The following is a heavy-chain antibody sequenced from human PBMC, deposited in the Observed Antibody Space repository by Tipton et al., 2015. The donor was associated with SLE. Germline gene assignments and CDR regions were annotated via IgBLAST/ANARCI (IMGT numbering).Heavy chain of an antibody. CDR2: ISGSGANT. D-gene: IGHD3-9*01. CDR1: GFTFSSYG. V-gene: IGHV3-23*01. Sequence: SLRLSCAASGFTFSSYGMSWVRQAPGKGLEWVSGISGSGANTYYADSVKGRFTISRDNSKRTLNLQMNSLRAEDTAVYYCARDRGRDYDTLTGYRRHWGQRTLVAASS. CDR3: ARDRGRDYDTLTGYRRH. J-gene: IGHJ4*02.